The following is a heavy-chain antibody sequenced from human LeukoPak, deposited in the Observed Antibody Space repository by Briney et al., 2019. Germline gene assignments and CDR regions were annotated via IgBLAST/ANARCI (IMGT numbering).Heavy chain of an antibody. CDR2: IYHSGST. J-gene: IGHJ5*02. Sequence: PSETLSLTCTVSGYSISSGYYWGWIRQPPGKGLEWIGSIYHSGSTYYNPSLKSRVTISVDTSKNQFSLKLSSVTAADTAVYYCAREVRLMVRGVIITGNWFDPWGQGTLVTVSS. V-gene: IGHV4-38-2*02. CDR3: AREVRLMVRGVIITGNWFDP. D-gene: IGHD3-10*01. CDR1: GYSISSGYY.